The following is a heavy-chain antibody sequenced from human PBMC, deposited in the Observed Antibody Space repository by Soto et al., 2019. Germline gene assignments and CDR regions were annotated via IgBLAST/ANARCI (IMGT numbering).Heavy chain of an antibody. Sequence: ASVKVSCKASGYTFTDYYMHWVRQAPGQGLEWMGWINPNSGGTNYAQKFQGWVAMTRDTSISTAYMELSRLRSDDTAVYYCARGGYDILTGYSRANYYYYYGMDVWGQGTTVTVSS. CDR2: INPNSGGT. J-gene: IGHJ6*02. D-gene: IGHD3-9*01. CDR3: ARGGYDILTGYSRANYYYYYGMDV. CDR1: GYTFTDYY. V-gene: IGHV1-2*04.